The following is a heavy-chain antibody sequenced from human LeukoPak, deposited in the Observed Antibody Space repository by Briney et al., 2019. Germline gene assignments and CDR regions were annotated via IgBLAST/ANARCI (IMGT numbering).Heavy chain of an antibody. CDR1: GFTFSSYS. V-gene: IGHV3-48*01. Sequence: PGGSLRLSCAASGFTFSSYSMNWVRQAPGKGLEWVSYISSSSSTIYYADSVKGRFTISRDNAKNSLFLHMHSLRAEDTAVYYCARGWTGTTRGDAFDIWGQGTMVTVSS. D-gene: IGHD1-1*01. CDR3: ARGWTGTTRGDAFDI. CDR2: ISSSSSTI. J-gene: IGHJ3*02.